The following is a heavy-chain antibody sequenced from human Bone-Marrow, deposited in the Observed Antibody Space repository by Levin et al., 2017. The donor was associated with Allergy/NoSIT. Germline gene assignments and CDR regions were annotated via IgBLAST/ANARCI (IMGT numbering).Heavy chain of an antibody. CDR1: GYTFSSYG. J-gene: IGHJ4*02. Sequence: GESLKISCKASGYTFSSYGINWVRQAPGQGLEWIGWINTDTGKPTYAQDFTGRFVFSLDTSVTTAYLQINSLKAEDTALYFCARGWYCGDSSCRFDNWGQGTLVTVSS. CDR3: ARGWYCGDSSCRFDN. V-gene: IGHV7-4-1*02. CDR2: INTDTGKP. D-gene: IGHD2-21*01.